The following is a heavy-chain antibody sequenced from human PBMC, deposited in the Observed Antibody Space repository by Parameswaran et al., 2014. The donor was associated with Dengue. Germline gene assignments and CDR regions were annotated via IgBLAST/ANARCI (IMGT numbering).Heavy chain of an antibody. J-gene: IGHJ4*02. V-gene: IGHV4-31*02. CDR2: IYYSGST. CDR3: ARVSMVRGYFFDY. Sequence: VRQAPGKGLEWIGYIYYSGSTYYNPSLKSRVTISVDTSKNQFSLKLSSVTAADTAVYYCARVSMVRGYFFDYWGQGNPGHRLL. D-gene: IGHD3-10*01.